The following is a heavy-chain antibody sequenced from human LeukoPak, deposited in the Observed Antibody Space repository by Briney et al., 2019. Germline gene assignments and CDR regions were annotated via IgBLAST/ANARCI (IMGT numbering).Heavy chain of an antibody. CDR1: GYSFTSYW. CDR3: ARGYSSVNY. Sequence: GESLKISCKGSGYSFTSYWVGWVRQAPGQGLEWMGWINPNSGGTNYAQKFQGRVTMTRDTSISTAYMELSRLRSDDTAVYYCARGYSSVNYWGQGTLVTVSS. CDR2: INPNSGGT. D-gene: IGHD6-25*01. J-gene: IGHJ4*02. V-gene: IGHV1-2*02.